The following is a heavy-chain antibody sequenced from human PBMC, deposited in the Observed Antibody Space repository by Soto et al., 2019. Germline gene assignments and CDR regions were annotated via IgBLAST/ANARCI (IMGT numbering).Heavy chain of an antibody. D-gene: IGHD7-27*01. J-gene: IGHJ4*02. CDR1: GGNIRDYY. CDR3: ARGGGKGNTWGFDY. CDR2: ISDLGAS. V-gene: IGHV4-59*08. Sequence: QVQLQASGPGLVNPSETLSLTCIVSGGNIRDYYWSWIRQSPEKGLEWIGYISDLGASYYNPSLTSRVTMSADTSRNEISLKLTSVTAADTAVYYCARGGGKGNTWGFDYWGQGALVSVSS.